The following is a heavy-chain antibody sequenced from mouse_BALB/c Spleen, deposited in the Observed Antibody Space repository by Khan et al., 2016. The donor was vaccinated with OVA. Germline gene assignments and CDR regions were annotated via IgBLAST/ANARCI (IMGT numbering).Heavy chain of an antibody. CDR1: GYTFTSSW. D-gene: IGHD1-1*01. V-gene: IGHV1S81*02. CDR2: ITPNNGRT. Sequence: QVQLQQSGAELVKAGASVKMSCKASGYTFTSSWMHWVKQRPGKGLEWFGEITPNNGRTYNNEKFKSKATLTADKSSRTAYQLLSGPTLEDSAVYYFARHEPILATYLYSWGQGTPLPVSS. CDR3: ARHEPILATYLYS. J-gene: IGHJ2*01.